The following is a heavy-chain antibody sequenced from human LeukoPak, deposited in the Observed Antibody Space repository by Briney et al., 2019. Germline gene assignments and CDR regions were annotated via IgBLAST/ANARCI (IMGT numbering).Heavy chain of an antibody. Sequence: SETLSLTCTVSGGSISSYYWSWIRQPAGKGLEWIGRIYTSGSTNYNPSLKSRVTMSVDTSKNQLSLKLSSVTAADTAVYYCARDPAIFGVVISHGDAFDIWGQGTMVTVSS. CDR1: GGSISSYY. D-gene: IGHD3-3*01. CDR2: IYTSGST. CDR3: ARDPAIFGVVISHGDAFDI. J-gene: IGHJ3*02. V-gene: IGHV4-4*07.